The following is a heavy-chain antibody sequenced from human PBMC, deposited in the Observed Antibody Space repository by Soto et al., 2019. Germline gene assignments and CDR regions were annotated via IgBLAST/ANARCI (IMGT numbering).Heavy chain of an antibody. V-gene: IGHV4-34*01. CDR2: INHSGST. J-gene: IGHJ6*02. Sequence: LSLTCAVYGGSFSGYYWSWIRQPPGKGLEWIGEINHSGSTNYNPSLKSRVTISVDTSKNQFSLKLSSVTAADTAVYYCARGRSRYYGMDVWGQGTTVTVSS. CDR3: ARGRSRYYGMDV. CDR1: GGSFSGYY.